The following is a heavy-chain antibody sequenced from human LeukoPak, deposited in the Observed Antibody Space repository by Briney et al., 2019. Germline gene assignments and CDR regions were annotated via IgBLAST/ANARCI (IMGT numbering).Heavy chain of an antibody. V-gene: IGHV3-9*01. CDR2: ISWNSGSI. CDR3: AKDLYSSGHDAFDI. CDR1: GFTFDDYA. Sequence: GRSLRLSCAASGFTFDDYAMNWVRQAPGKGLEWVSGISWNSGSIGYADSVKGRFTISRDNAKNSLYLQMNSLRAEDTAFYYCAKDLYSSGHDAFDIWGQGTMVTVSS. D-gene: IGHD6-19*01. J-gene: IGHJ3*02.